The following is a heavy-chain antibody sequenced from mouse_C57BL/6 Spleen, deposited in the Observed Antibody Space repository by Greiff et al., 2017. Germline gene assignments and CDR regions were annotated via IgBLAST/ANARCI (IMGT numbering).Heavy chain of an antibody. CDR1: GYTFTSYW. Sequence: QVQLQQPGAELVMPGASVKLSCKASGYTFTSYWMHWVKQRPGQGLVWIGEIDPSDSYTNYNQKFKGKSTLTVDKSSSTAYMQLSSLTSEDSAVYYCAKTLGYAMDYWGQGTSVTVSS. CDR3: AKTLGYAMDY. V-gene: IGHV1-69*01. J-gene: IGHJ4*01. CDR2: IDPSDSYT.